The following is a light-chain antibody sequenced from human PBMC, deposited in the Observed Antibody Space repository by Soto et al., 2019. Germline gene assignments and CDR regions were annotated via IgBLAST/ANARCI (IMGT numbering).Light chain of an antibody. CDR3: QQYNNWPPLT. Sequence: EIVMTQSPATLSVSPGERATFSCRASQSVRSNLAWYQQKPVQAPRLLIYGASTRATGIPARFSGSGSGTEFTLTISSLQSEDFAVYYCQQYNNWPPLTFGGGTKVEIK. CDR1: QSVRSN. CDR2: GAS. J-gene: IGKJ4*01. V-gene: IGKV3-15*01.